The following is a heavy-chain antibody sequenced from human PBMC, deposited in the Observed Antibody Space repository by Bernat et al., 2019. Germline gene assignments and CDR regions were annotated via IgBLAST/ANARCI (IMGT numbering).Heavy chain of an antibody. CDR3: ANLDTAVGGMDV. J-gene: IGHJ6*02. V-gene: IGHV3-30*18. CDR2: ILYDGRNK. CDR1: GFTFSTYG. Sequence: VQLVESGGGLVKPGRSLRLSCAASGFTFSTYGMHWVRQAPGKGLEWVAAILYDGRNKYNADSVKGRFTISRDTSKNTLYLQMNSLRVEDTAVYYCANLDTAVGGMDVWGQGTTVTVSS. D-gene: IGHD5-18*01.